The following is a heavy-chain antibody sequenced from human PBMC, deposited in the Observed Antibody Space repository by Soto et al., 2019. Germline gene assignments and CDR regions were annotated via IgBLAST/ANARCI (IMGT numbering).Heavy chain of an antibody. D-gene: IGHD2-8*01. CDR2: IDPSDSYT. CDR1: GYSFTSYW. V-gene: IGHV5-10-1*01. Sequence: PXAALKISCKGSGYSFTSYWISWVRKMPGKGLEWMGRIDPSDSYTNYSPSFQGHVTISADKSISSCYLQCSSLKASDSAMYYCANLYETPILNWFDPWGQGTLVTVSS. CDR3: ANLYETPILNWFDP. J-gene: IGHJ5*02.